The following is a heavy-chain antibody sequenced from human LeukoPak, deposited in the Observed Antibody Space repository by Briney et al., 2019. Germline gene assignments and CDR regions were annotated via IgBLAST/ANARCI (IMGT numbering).Heavy chain of an antibody. V-gene: IGHV1-18*01. CDR3: ARVIAAAGTDYYYYGMDV. D-gene: IGHD6-13*01. CDR1: GYTFTSYG. Sequence: ASVKVSCKASGYTFTSYGISWVRRAPGQGLEWMGWISAYNGNTNYAQKLQGRVTMTTDTSTSTAYMELRSLRSDDTAVYYCARVIAAAGTDYYYYGMDVWGQGTLVTVSS. CDR2: ISAYNGNT. J-gene: IGHJ6*02.